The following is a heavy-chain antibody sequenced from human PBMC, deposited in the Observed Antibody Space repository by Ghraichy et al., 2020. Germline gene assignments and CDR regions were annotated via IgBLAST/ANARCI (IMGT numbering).Heavy chain of an antibody. J-gene: IGHJ6*02. CDR3: ARDLTYCASTTCYSCENYYLGIDV. V-gene: IGHV3-33*01. CDR1: GFTFSNHA. Sequence: GGSLRLSCEASGFTFSNHAIHWARQAPGKGLEWVAIIWYDGNSKKYAGSVKGRFTISRDNSKNTVYLEMTNLRVEDTAVYYCARDLTYCASTTCYSCENYYLGIDVWGQGTTVTVSS. D-gene: IGHD2-2*01. CDR2: IWYDGNSK.